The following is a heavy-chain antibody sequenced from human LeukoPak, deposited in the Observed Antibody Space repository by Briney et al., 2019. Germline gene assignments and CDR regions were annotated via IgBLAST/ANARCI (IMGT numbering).Heavy chain of an antibody. CDR1: GFTFSSYA. V-gene: IGHV3-23*01. CDR2: ISGSGGST. Sequence: HPGGSLRLSCAASGFTFSSYAMSWVRQAPGKGLEWVSAISGSGGSTYYADSVKGRFTISRDNSKNTLYLQMNSLRAEDTAVYYCAKLIAAAGTEYFDYWGQGTLVTVSS. CDR3: AKLIAAAGTEYFDY. D-gene: IGHD6-13*01. J-gene: IGHJ4*02.